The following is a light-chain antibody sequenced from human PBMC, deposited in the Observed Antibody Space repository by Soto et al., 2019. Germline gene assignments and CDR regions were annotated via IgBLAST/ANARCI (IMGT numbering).Light chain of an antibody. CDR2: DVS. Sequence: QSALTQPASVSGSPGQSITISCTGTSSDVGGYNYVSWYQQHPGKAPKVMIYDVSNRPSGVSNRFSGSKSGNTASLTISGLPADDEADYYCSSYTVSSTLYVFGTGTKVTVL. J-gene: IGLJ1*01. V-gene: IGLV2-14*01. CDR1: SSDVGGYNY. CDR3: SSYTVSSTLYV.